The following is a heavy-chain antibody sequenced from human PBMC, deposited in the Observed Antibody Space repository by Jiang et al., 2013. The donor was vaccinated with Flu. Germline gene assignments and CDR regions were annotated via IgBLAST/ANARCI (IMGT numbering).Heavy chain of an antibody. D-gene: IGHD6-19*01. V-gene: IGHV3-30*04. Sequence: LEWVALISSDGRNKYYGDSVKGRFTISRDNSENTLYLQMNTLRAEDTAVYYCARVNVSDWWVAAALDCWGQGTLVTVSS. CDR3: ARVNVSDWWVAAALDC. J-gene: IGHJ4*02. CDR2: ISSDGRNK.